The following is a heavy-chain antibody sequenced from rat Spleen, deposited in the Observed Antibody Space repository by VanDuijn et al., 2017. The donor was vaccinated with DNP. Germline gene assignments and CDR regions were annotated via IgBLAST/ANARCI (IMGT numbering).Heavy chain of an antibody. CDR2: ITNTGDST. D-gene: IGHD1-12*02. Sequence: EVQLVESGGGLVQPGGSLKLSCAASGFIFSNYWMTWIRQAPGKGLEWVASITNTGDSTYYSDSVKGRFSISRDNAKSTLYLQVNSLRSEDTATYYCATVHYYDGTRFAYWGQGTLVTVSS. J-gene: IGHJ3*01. CDR3: ATVHYYDGTRFAY. V-gene: IGHV5-31*01. CDR1: GFIFSNYW.